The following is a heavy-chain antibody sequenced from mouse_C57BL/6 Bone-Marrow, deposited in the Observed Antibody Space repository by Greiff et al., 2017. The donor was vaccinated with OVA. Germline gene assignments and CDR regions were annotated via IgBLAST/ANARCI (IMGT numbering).Heavy chain of an antibody. CDR1: GYTFTSYG. CDR3: ARDRIYDGYSAWFAY. D-gene: IGHD2-3*01. J-gene: IGHJ3*01. CDR2: IYPRSGNT. Sequence: VQGVESGAELARPGASVKLSCKASGYTFTSYGISWVKQRTGQGLEWIGEIYPRSGNTYYNEKFKGKATLTADKSSSTAYMELRSLTSEDSAVYFCARDRIYDGYSAWFAYWGQGTLVTVSA. V-gene: IGHV1-81*01.